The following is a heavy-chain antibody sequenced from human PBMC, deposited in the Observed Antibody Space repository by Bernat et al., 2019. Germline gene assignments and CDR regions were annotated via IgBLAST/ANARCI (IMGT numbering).Heavy chain of an antibody. J-gene: IGHJ4*02. CDR3: ARDFLRERWLHRLDY. CDR2: ISYDGRNK. Sequence: QLQLVESGGGVVQPGRSLRLSCAASGFTFSSYAMHWVRHAPGKGLEWVAVISYDGRNKYSADAVKGRFTISRDNSKNTLYLQMNSLRAEDTAVYYCARDFLRERWLHRLDYWGQGTLVTVSS. CDR1: GFTFSSYA. V-gene: IGHV3-30*04. D-gene: IGHD5-24*01.